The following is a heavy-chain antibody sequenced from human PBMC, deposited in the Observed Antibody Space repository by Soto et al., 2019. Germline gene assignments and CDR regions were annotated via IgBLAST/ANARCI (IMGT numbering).Heavy chain of an antibody. J-gene: IGHJ5*02. CDR2: IYYSGST. V-gene: IGHV4-30-4*01. CDR1: GGSISSGDYY. CDR3: ARGGVYRAVHWFDP. Sequence: PSETLSLTCTVSGGSISSGDYYWSWIRQPPGKGLEWIGYIYYSGSTYYNPSLKSRVTISVDTSKNQFSLKLSSVTAADTAVYYCARGGVYRAVHWFDPWGPGTLVTVSS.